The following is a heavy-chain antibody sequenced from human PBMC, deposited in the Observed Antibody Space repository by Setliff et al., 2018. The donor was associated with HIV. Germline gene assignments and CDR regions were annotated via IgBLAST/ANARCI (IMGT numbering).Heavy chain of an antibody. V-gene: IGHV3-21*04. CDR2: ISSSSRSK. CDR3: GRDMDV. CDR1: GFTFSTYS. Sequence: GSLRLSCEASGFTFSTYSMNWVRQAPGKGLEWVSSISSSSRSKYYADSVKGRFTISRDNAKNSLYLQMNSLRAEDTAVYYCGRDMDVWGQGTTVTVSS. J-gene: IGHJ6*02.